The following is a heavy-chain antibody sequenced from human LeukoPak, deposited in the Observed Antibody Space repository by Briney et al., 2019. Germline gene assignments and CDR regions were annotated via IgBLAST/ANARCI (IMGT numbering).Heavy chain of an antibody. J-gene: IGHJ3*02. CDR1: GFTFSSYS. V-gene: IGHV3-21*01. CDR3: ASIQWEYQLTDAFDI. D-gene: IGHD1-26*01. Sequence: PGGSLRLSCAASGFTFSSYSMNWVRQAPGKGLEWVSSISSSSSYIYYADSVKGRFTISRDNAKNSLYLQMNSLRAEDTAVYYCASIQWEYQLTDAFDIWGQGTMVTVSS. CDR2: ISSSSSYI.